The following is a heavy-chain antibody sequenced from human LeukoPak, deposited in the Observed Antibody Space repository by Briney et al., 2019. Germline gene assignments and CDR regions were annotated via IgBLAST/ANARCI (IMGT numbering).Heavy chain of an antibody. D-gene: IGHD6-19*01. CDR3: ASFETVAAKPFDY. V-gene: IGHV3-21*01. Sequence: PGGSLRLSCAASGFTFSSYSMNWVRQAPGKGLEWVSSISGNSIYIYCADSVKGRFTISRDNAKNSLYLQMNSLRVADTAVYYCASFETVAAKPFDYWGQGTLVTVSS. CDR2: ISGNSIYI. CDR1: GFTFSSYS. J-gene: IGHJ4*02.